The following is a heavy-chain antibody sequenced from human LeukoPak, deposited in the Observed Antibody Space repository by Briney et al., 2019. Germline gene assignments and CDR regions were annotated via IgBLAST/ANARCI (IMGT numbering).Heavy chain of an antibody. D-gene: IGHD6-6*01. V-gene: IGHV3-30-3*01. CDR2: ISYDGSDK. Sequence: PGGSLRLSCAASGFTFSSYAMHWVRQAPGKGLEWVAVISYDGSDKYYADSVKGRFTISRDNAKNSLYLQMNSLRAEDTAVYYCARVSSGRGYFDLWGRGTLVTVSS. CDR3: ARVSSGRGYFDL. CDR1: GFTFSSYA. J-gene: IGHJ2*01.